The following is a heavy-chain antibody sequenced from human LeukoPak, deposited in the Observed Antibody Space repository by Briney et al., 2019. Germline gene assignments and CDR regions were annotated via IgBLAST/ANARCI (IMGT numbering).Heavy chain of an antibody. CDR3: TTVFYGSAWE. J-gene: IGHJ4*02. CDR1: GFTFSSYS. V-gene: IGHV3-15*01. D-gene: IGHD3-10*01. CDR2: IKSKSDGGTT. Sequence: GGSLRLSCAASGFTFSSYSMSWVRQAPGKGLEWVGRIKSKSDGGTTDYAAPVKGRFTISRDDSKNTLYLQMNSLKTEDTAVYYCTTVFYGSAWEWGQGTLVTVSS.